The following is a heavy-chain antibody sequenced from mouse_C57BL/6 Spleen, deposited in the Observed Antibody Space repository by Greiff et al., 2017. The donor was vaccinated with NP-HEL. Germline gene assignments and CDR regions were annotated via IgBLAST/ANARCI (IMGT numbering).Heavy chain of an antibody. V-gene: IGHV14-3*01. CDR3: AMVTTRGGYFDV. CDR1: GFNIKNTY. J-gene: IGHJ1*03. Sequence: EVQLKESVAELVRPGASVKLSCTASGFNIKNTYMHWVKQRPEQGLEWIGRIDPANGNTKYAPKFQGKATITADTSSNTAYLQLSSLTSEDTAIYYWAMVTTRGGYFDVWGTGTTVTVSS. D-gene: IGHD2-2*01. CDR2: IDPANGNT.